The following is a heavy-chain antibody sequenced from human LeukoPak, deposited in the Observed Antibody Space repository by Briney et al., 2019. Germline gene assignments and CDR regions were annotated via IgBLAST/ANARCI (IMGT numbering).Heavy chain of an antibody. CDR3: ARVRTDSSGYYHYLFDY. V-gene: IGHV4-59*01. CDR1: GVSFSTYY. J-gene: IGHJ4*02. D-gene: IGHD3-22*01. CDR2: IYYSGST. Sequence: SETLSLTCAVYGVSFSTYYWSWIRQPPGKGLEWIGYIYYSGSTDYNPSLKSRVTISVDTSKNQFSLRLSSVTAADTAVYYCARVRTDSSGYYHYLFDYWGQGTLVTVSS.